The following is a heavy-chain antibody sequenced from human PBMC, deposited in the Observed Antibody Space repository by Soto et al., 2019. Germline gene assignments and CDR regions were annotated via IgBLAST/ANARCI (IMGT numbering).Heavy chain of an antibody. CDR1: GGTFSSYA. CDR3: ARERDPGGDD. V-gene: IGHV1-69*01. D-gene: IGHD3-10*01. J-gene: IGHJ6*04. Sequence: QVQLVQSGAEVKKPGSSVKVSCKASGGTFSSYAISWVRQAPGQGLEWMGGIIPIFGTANYAQKFQGRVTITADESTSTAYTELSSMRSEDRAVYYYARERDPGGDDWGKGTTVTVSS. CDR2: IIPIFGTA.